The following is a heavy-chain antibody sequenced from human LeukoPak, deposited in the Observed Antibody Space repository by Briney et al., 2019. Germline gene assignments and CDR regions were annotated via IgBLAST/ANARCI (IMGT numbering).Heavy chain of an antibody. J-gene: IGHJ4*02. V-gene: IGHV3-11*01. D-gene: IGHD2-2*01. CDR2: ISSTSSVK. CDR3: ARDRFGSTSCKYDY. CDR1: GFIFSDYY. Sequence: GGSLRLSCAASGFIFSDYYMGWIRQAPGKGLEWISYISSTSSVKYYADSVKGRFTISRDNAKNSVYLQVNDLRAEDTAVYYCARDRFGSTSCKYDYWGQGTLVTVSS.